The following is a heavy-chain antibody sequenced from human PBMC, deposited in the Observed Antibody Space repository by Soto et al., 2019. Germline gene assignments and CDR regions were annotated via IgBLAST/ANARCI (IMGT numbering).Heavy chain of an antibody. CDR2: IYQSGST. Sequence: SETLSLTCAVSGGSISSGGYSWSWIRQPPGKGLEWIGYIYQSGSTYYNPSLESRVTISVDRSRNQFSLKLSSVTAADTAVYFCATQSYSNSGAYYYYAMDVWGQGTTVTVSS. D-gene: IGHD4-4*01. V-gene: IGHV4-30-2*01. CDR1: GGSISSGGYS. CDR3: ATQSYSNSGAYYYYAMDV. J-gene: IGHJ6*02.